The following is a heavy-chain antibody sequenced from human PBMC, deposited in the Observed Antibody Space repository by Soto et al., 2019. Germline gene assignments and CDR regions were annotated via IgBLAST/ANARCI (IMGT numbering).Heavy chain of an antibody. V-gene: IGHV4-39*01. D-gene: IGHD5-18*01. J-gene: IGHJ4*02. CDR2: IYYSGST. CDR3: ATRVGEYSYGSKVGWYFDY. CDR1: GGSISSSSYY. Sequence: PSETLSLTCTVSGGSISSSSYYWGWIRQPPGKGLEWIGSIYYSGSTYYNPSLKSRVTISVDTSKNQFSLKLSSVTAADTAVYYCATRVGEYSYGSKVGWYFDYWGQGTLVTVSS.